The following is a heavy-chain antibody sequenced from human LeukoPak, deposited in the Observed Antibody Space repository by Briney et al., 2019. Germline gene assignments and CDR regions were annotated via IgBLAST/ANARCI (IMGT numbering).Heavy chain of an antibody. V-gene: IGHV6-1*01. CDR1: GDSVSSNSAA. D-gene: IGHD6-19*01. CDR2: TYYRSKWYN. J-gene: IGHJ4*02. Sequence: SQTLSLTCAISGDSVSSNSAAWNWIRQSPSRGLEWLGRTYYRSKWYNDYAVSVKSRITINQDTSKNQFSLQLNSVTPEDTAVYYCARSLGVAVAGKTFDYWGQGTLVTVSS. CDR3: ARSLGVAVAGKTFDY.